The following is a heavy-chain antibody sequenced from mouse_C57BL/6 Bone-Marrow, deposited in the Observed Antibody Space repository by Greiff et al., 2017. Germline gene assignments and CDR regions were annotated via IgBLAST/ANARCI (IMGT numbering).Heavy chain of an antibody. CDR1: GYSITSGYY. CDR3: AGESNPGFDY. Sequence: EVKLMESGPGLVKPSQSLSLTCSVTGYSITSGYYWNWIRQFPGNKLEWMGYISYDGSNNYNPSLKNRISITRDTSKNQFFLKLNSVTTEDTATCYSAGESNPGFDYWGQGTTLTVSS. V-gene: IGHV3-6*01. J-gene: IGHJ2*01. D-gene: IGHD2-5*01. CDR2: ISYDGSN.